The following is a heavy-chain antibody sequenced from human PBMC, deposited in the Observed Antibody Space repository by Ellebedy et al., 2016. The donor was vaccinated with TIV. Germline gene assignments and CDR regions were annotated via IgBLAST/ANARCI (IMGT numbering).Heavy chain of an antibody. CDR1: GFTFSDYG. D-gene: IGHD1-26*01. J-gene: IGHJ4*02. V-gene: IGHV3-33*01. Sequence: PGGSLRLSCTASGFTFSDYGMHWVRQAPGKGLEWVAVIWFDGSNKYYADSVKGRFTISRDNSKNTLYLQMNSLRADDTAVYYCARDRSGNYSPYFDYWGQGTLVTVSS. CDR2: IWFDGSNK. CDR3: ARDRSGNYSPYFDY.